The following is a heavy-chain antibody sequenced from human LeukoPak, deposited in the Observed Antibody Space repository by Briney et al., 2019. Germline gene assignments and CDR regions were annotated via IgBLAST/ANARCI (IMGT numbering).Heavy chain of an antibody. CDR1: GFTVSSSH. J-gene: IGHJ6*02. CDR2: IYSGGST. D-gene: IGHD3-10*01. V-gene: IGHV3-66*01. CDR3: ARARMVRSSSTSSGMDV. Sequence: PGGSLRLSCAASGFTVSSSHMTWVRQAPGKGLEWVSVIYSGGSTYYADSVKGRFTISRDNSKNTLWLQMSSLRAEDTALYYCARARMVRSSSTSSGMDVWGQGTTVTVSS.